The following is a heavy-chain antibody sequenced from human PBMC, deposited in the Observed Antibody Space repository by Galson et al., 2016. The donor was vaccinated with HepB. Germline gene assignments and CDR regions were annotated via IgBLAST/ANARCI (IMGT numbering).Heavy chain of an antibody. CDR1: GYTFTSYG. Sequence: SVKVSCKASGYTFTSYGISWVRQAPGQGLEWMGWISAYNGNTNYAQKVQGRVTMTTDTSTSTAYMELRSLRSDDTAVYYCARDLRYYYHYYGMDVWGQGTTVTVSS. CDR2: ISAYNGNT. CDR3: ARDLRYYYHYYGMDV. V-gene: IGHV1-18*01. J-gene: IGHJ6*02.